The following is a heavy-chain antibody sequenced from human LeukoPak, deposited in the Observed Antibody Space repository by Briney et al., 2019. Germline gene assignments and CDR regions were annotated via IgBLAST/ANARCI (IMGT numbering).Heavy chain of an antibody. J-gene: IGHJ4*02. CDR2: IYHSGST. Sequence: PSETLSLTCAVYGGSFSGYYWSWIRQPPGKGLEWIGEIYHSGSTNYNPSLKSRVTISVDKSKNQFSLKLSSVTAADTAVYYCARVPSSGWLDYWGQGTLVTVSS. V-gene: IGHV4-34*01. CDR3: ARVPSSGWLDY. D-gene: IGHD6-19*01. CDR1: GGSFSGYY.